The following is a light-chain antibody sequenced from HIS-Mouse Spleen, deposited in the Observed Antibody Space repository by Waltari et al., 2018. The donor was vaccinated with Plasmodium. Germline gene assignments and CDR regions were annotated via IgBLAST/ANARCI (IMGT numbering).Light chain of an antibody. V-gene: IGKV3-20*01. CDR2: RAS. CDR3: QQYGSSPPVT. CDR1: QSVSSSY. Sequence: IVLTQSPGSLSLSPGETPTLSCRASQSVSSSYLAWYQQKPGQAPRLLIYRASSRATGIPDRFSGSGSGTEFTLTISRLEPEDFAVYYCQQYGSSPPVTFGPGTKVDIK. J-gene: IGKJ3*01.